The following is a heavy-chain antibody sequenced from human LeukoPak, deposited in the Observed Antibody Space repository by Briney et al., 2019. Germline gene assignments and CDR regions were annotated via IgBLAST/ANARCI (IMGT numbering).Heavy chain of an antibody. D-gene: IGHD2-15*01. J-gene: IGHJ4*02. CDR3: AKAPVTSCRGAFCYPFDY. CDR2: MSSSDDGR. CDR1: GFTFSSYS. V-gene: IGHV3-23*01. Sequence: GGSLRLPCAASGFTFSSYSMNWVRQAPGKGLEWVSAMSSSDDGRYYAASVRGRFTISRDTSRSTLYLQMNSLRAEDAAVYYCAKAPVTSCRGAFCYPFDYWGQGTLVTVSS.